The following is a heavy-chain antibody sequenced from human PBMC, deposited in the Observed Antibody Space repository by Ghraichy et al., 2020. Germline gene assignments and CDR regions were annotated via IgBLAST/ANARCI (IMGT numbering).Heavy chain of an antibody. CDR3: ARDVRGVPQWLFDY. V-gene: IGHV3-33*01. J-gene: IGHJ4*02. Sequence: GGSLRLSCAASGFTFSSYGMHWVRQAPGKGLEWVAVIWYDGSSKYYADSVKGRFTISRDNSKNTLYLQMNILRAEDTAMYYCARDVRGVPQWLFDYWGQGTLVTVSS. D-gene: IGHD6-19*01. CDR2: IWYDGSSK. CDR1: GFTFSSYG.